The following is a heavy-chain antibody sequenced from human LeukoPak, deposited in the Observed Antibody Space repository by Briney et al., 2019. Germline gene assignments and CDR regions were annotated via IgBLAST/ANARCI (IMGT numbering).Heavy chain of an antibody. D-gene: IGHD3-10*02. V-gene: IGHV3-21*01. CDR3: AELGITMIGGV. Sequence: GGSLRLSCAASGFTFNSYSMNWVRQAPGKGLEWVSSISGSNSYIYYADSMKGRFTISRDNAKNSLYLQMNSLRAEGTAVYYCAELGITMIGGVWGKGTTVTISS. CDR1: GFTFNSYS. CDR2: ISGSNSYI. J-gene: IGHJ6*04.